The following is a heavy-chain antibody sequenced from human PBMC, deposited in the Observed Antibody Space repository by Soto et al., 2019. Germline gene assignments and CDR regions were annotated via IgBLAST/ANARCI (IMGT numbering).Heavy chain of an antibody. CDR2: IIPIFGTE. CDR1: GGTFSSYA. Sequence: QVQLVQSGAEVKKPGSSVRVSCKASGGTFSSYAISWVRQAPGQGLEWMGGIIPIFGTENYAQKFQGRVTITADEYTSTAYMELSSLRSEDTAMYYWARDRIAGSKYYYGMDVWGQGTTVTVSS. J-gene: IGHJ6*02. CDR3: ARDRIAGSKYYYGMDV. V-gene: IGHV1-69*01. D-gene: IGHD6-13*01.